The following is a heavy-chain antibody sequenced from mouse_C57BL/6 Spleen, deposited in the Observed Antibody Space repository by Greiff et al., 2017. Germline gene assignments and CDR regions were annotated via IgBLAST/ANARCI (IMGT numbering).Heavy chain of an antibody. Sequence: VQLQPPGAELVMPGASVKLSCKASGYPFTSYWMHWVKPRPGQGLEWIGEIDPSDRYTNYNQKFKGKSTLTVAKYSSTAYMQLSSLTSEDAAVYYCALYDYEGFDYWGQGTTLTVAS. J-gene: IGHJ2*01. V-gene: IGHV1-69*01. D-gene: IGHD2-4*01. CDR2: IDPSDRYT. CDR3: ALYDYEGFDY. CDR1: GYPFTSYW.